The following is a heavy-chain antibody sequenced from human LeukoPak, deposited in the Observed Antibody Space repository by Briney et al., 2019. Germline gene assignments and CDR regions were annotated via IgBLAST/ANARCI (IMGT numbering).Heavy chain of an antibody. CDR1: GYTSTSNY. CDR3: ARDQEGFGY. Sequence: ASVKVSCKASGYTSTSNYIHWVRQAPGQGLEWMGMIYPRDGSTSYAQKFQGRVTVTRDTSTSTVHMELSGLRSEDTAVYYCARDQEGFGYWGQGTLVTVSS. V-gene: IGHV1-46*01. J-gene: IGHJ4*02. CDR2: IYPRDGST.